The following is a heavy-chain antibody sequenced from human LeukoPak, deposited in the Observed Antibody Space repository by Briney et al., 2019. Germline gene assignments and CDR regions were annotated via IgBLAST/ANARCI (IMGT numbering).Heavy chain of an antibody. CDR2: ISGSGGST. Sequence: GGSLRLSCAASGFTFRSSAMSWVRQTPGKGLEWVSAISGSGGSTYYADSVKGRFTISRDNSKNTLYLQMNSLRAEDTAVYYCAKDLQQLVRGGYNWFDPWGQGTLVTVSS. J-gene: IGHJ5*02. V-gene: IGHV3-23*01. CDR1: GFTFRSSA. CDR3: AKDLQQLVRGGYNWFDP. D-gene: IGHD6-13*01.